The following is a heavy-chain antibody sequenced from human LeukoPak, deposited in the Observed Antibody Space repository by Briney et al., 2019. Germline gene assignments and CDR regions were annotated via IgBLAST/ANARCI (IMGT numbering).Heavy chain of an antibody. CDR2: IWYDGSNN. CDR1: GFTFSSYG. Sequence: PGRSLRLSCAASGFTFSSYGMHWVRQAPGKGLEWVAVIWYDGSNNYYADSVKGRFTISRDNSKNTLYLQMNSLRAEDAAVYYCAKDPRGSYSRDYYYYMDVWGKGTTVTVSS. V-gene: IGHV3-33*06. D-gene: IGHD1-26*01. CDR3: AKDPRGSYSRDYYYYMDV. J-gene: IGHJ6*03.